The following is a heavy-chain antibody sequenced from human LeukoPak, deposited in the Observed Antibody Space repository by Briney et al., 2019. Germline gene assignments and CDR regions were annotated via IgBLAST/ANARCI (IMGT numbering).Heavy chain of an antibody. CDR2: INLSGGST. D-gene: IGHD3-22*01. CDR3: ARSDPYYYDSSGYSFDY. CDR1: GYTFTSYY. J-gene: IGHJ4*02. V-gene: IGHV1-46*01. Sequence: ASVKVSCKASGYTFTSYYMHWVRQAPGQGLEWMGIINLSGGSTSYAQKFQGRVTMTRDTSTSTVYMELSSLRSEDTAVYYCARSDPYYYDSSGYSFDYWGQGTLVTVSS.